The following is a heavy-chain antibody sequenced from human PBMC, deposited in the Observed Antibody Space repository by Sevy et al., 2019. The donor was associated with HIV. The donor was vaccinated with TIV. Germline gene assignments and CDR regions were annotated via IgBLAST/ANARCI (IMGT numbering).Heavy chain of an antibody. V-gene: IGHV1-46*01. Sequence: ASVKVSCKASGYTFTGYYMHWVRQAPGQGLEWMGIINPSGGSTSYAQKFQGRVTMTRDTSTSTVYMELSSLRSEDTALYYCARMGAQYYYDSSGYSATWGAFDIWGQGSMVTVSS. D-gene: IGHD3-22*01. CDR3: ARMGAQYYYDSSGYSATWGAFDI. CDR1: GYTFTGYY. J-gene: IGHJ3*02. CDR2: INPSGGST.